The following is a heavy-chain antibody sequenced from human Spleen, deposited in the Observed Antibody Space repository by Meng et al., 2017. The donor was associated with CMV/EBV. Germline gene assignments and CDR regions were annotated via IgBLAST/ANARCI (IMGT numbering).Heavy chain of an antibody. CDR3: ARARREIWFDP. V-gene: IGHV4-59*10. CDR2: IYISGDT. J-gene: IGHJ5*02. D-gene: IGHD1-26*01. CDR1: GVPMNNFY. Sequence: QGQLEQWGAGLLKPSETLSLTCSVSGVPMNNFYWSWIRQPAGKGLEWIGRIYISGDTNYNPSLKSRVTISKDTSKNQISLRLTSVTAADTAVYYCARARREIWFDPWGQGTLVTVSS.